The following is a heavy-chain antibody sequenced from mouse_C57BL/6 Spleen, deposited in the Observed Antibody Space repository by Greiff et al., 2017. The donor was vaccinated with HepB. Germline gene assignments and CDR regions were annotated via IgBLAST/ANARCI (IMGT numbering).Heavy chain of an antibody. CDR1: GYAFTNYL. CDR3: ARSLTGSDWYFDV. V-gene: IGHV1-54*01. D-gene: IGHD4-1*01. Sequence: QVQLQQSGAELVRPGPSVKVSCKASGYAFTNYLIEWVKQRPGQGLEWIGVINPGSGGTKYNEKFKGKATLTADKSSSTAYMQLSSLTSEDSAVYFCARSLTGSDWYFDVWGTGTTVTVSS. J-gene: IGHJ1*03. CDR2: INPGSGGT.